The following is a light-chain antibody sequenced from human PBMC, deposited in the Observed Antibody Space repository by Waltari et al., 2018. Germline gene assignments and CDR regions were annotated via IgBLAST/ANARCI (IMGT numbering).Light chain of an antibody. CDR1: SSDVGGYNY. J-gene: IGLJ1*01. Sequence: QSALTQPASVSGSPGQSITISCPGTSSDVGGYNYVSWYQQHPGRAPKPMIYEVSNRPSGVSNRFSGSKSGNTASLTISGLQVEDEADYYCSSYTSSSTYVFGTGTKVTVL. CDR3: SSYTSSSTYV. CDR2: EVS. V-gene: IGLV2-14*01.